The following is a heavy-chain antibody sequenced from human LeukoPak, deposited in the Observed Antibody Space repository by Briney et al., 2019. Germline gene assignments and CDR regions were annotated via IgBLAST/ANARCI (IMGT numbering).Heavy chain of an antibody. V-gene: IGHV1-46*01. CDR2: IYPGGGWT. CDR1: GASFSNYY. Sequence: ASVKVSCKASGASFSNYYIHRVRQAPGQGLEWVGLIYPGGGWTNYAQKFQGRVTMTTDTSTSTVYMELSSLRSEDTAVYYCARDMPHNCFDPWGQGTLVTVSP. J-gene: IGHJ5*02. CDR3: ARDMPHNCFDP. D-gene: IGHD2-2*01.